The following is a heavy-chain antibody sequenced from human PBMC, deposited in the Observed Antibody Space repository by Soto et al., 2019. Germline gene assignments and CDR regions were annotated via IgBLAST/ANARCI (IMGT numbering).Heavy chain of an antibody. J-gene: IGHJ4*01. CDR3: TTDSRTTLPEIRFDY. Sequence: GGSLRLSCAASGFPFSNAWINWVRQVPGKGLEWVGRVKSKTDGGSSDYAAPVKGRFAVSGDDSKNIVYLQMNSLKIEDTGVYYCTTDSRTTLPEIRFDYWGHGTQVTVSS. V-gene: IGHV3-15*07. D-gene: IGHD1-26*01. CDR1: GFPFSNAW. CDR2: VKSKTDGGSS.